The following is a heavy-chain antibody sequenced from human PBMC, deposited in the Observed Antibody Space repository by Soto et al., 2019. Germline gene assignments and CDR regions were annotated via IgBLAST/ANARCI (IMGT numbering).Heavy chain of an antibody. V-gene: IGHV3-23*01. J-gene: IGHJ6*01. CDR1: GFTFSSYA. CDR3: AKDRYCSSTSCYGGSYYYYYYGMDV. CDR2: ISGSGGST. Sequence: EVQLLESGGGLVQPGGSLRLSCAASGFTFSSYAMSWVRQAPGKGLEWVSAISGSGGSTYYADSGKGRFTISRDNSKNTLYLQMNSLRAEDTAVYYCAKDRYCSSTSCYGGSYYYYYYGMDVW. D-gene: IGHD2-2*01.